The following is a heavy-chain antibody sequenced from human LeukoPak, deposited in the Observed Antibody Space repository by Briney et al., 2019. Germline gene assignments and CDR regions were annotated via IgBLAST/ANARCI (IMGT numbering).Heavy chain of an antibody. Sequence: PGGSLRLSCAASGFTFSSYAMSWVRQAPGKGLEWVSTISGSGGTTYYADSVKGRFIISRDNSKNTLFLQMNSLRAEDTAVYYRAKILDDYYYFGMDVWGQGTTVAVSS. D-gene: IGHD1-26*01. CDR3: AKILDDYYYFGMDV. CDR2: ISGSGGTT. CDR1: GFTFSSYA. V-gene: IGHV3-23*01. J-gene: IGHJ6*02.